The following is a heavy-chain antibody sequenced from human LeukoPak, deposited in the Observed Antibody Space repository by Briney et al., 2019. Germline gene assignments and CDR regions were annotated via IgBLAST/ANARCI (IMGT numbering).Heavy chain of an antibody. CDR3: ARVVRYCSSTSCYEDYYYYGMDV. D-gene: IGHD2-2*01. CDR2: IIPIFGTA. V-gene: IGHV1-69*13. Sequence: VASVKVSCKASGGTFSSYAISWVRQAPGQGLEWMGGIIPIFGTANYAQKFQGRVTITADESTSTAYMELSSLRSEDTAVYYCARVVRYCSSTSCYEDYYYYGMDVWGQGTTVIVSS. CDR1: GGTFSSYA. J-gene: IGHJ6*02.